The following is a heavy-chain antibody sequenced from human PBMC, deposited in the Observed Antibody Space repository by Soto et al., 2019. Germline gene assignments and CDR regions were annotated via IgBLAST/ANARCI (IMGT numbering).Heavy chain of an antibody. V-gene: IGHV3-48*02. CDR2: INSDGGVI. CDR3: ARDGPIAAAVTPKPYYFDY. CDR1: GFSFGDYN. J-gene: IGHJ4*02. D-gene: IGHD6-25*01. Sequence: EVQLVESGGGLVQPGESLRLSCAVSGFSFGDYNMNWVRQAPGKGLEWVSDINSDGGVIYYAESVRGRFTISIDNAKNSVYLQMNSLSDRDTAVYYCARDGPIAAAVTPKPYYFDYWGRGTLVTVSS.